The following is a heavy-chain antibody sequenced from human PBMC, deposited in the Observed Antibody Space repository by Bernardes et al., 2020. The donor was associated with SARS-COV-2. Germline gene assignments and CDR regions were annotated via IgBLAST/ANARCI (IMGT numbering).Heavy chain of an antibody. Sequence: GGSLRLSCAASGFTVSSNYMSWVRQAPGKGLEWVSVIYGGGSTYYVDSVKGRFTISRDNSKNTLNLQMNSLRAEDTAVYYCARLSSGYYYVGYWGQGTLVTVSS. CDR2: IYGGGST. J-gene: IGHJ4*02. CDR3: ARLSSGYYYVGY. D-gene: IGHD3-22*01. CDR1: GFTVSSNY. V-gene: IGHV3-53*01.